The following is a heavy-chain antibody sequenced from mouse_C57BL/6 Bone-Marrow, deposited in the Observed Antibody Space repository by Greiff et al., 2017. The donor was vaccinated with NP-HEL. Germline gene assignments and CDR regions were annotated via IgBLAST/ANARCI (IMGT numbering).Heavy chain of an antibody. J-gene: IGHJ1*03. CDR3: ARHEGYGNYGYWYFDV. CDR2: FYPGSGSI. CDR1: GYTFTEYT. Sequence: QVHVKQSGAELVKPGASVKLSCKASGYTFTEYTIHWVKQRSGQGLEWIGWFYPGSGSIKYNEKFKDKATLTADKSSSTVYMELSRLTSEDSAVYFCARHEGYGNYGYWYFDVWGTGTTVTVSS. D-gene: IGHD2-1*01. V-gene: IGHV1-62-2*01.